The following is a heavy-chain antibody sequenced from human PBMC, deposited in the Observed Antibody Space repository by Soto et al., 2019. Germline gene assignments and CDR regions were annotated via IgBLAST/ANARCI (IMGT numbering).Heavy chain of an antibody. CDR1: GFTFSSYA. D-gene: IGHD4-17*01. CDR2: ISYDGSNK. J-gene: IGHJ4*02. Sequence: QVQLVESGGGVVQPGRSLRLSCAASGFTFSSYAMHWVRQAPGKGLEWVAVISYDGSNKYYADSVKGRFTISRDNSKNTRYLQMNGLRAEDTAVYYCALRADYGDYDKPFDYWGQGTLVTVSS. CDR3: ALRADYGDYDKPFDY. V-gene: IGHV3-30-3*01.